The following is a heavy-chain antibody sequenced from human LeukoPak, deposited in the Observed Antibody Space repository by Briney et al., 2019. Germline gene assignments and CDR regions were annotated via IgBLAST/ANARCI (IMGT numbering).Heavy chain of an antibody. J-gene: IGHJ4*02. CDR1: GGTFSSYA. CDR3: ARVEDGYSYGATFDY. Sequence: SVKVSCKASGGTFSSYAISWVRQAPGQGLEWVGGIIPIFGTANYAQKFQGRVTITADESTSTAYMELSSLRSEDTAVYYCARVEDGYSYGATFDYWGQGTLVTVSS. D-gene: IGHD5-18*01. CDR2: IIPIFGTA. V-gene: IGHV1-69*01.